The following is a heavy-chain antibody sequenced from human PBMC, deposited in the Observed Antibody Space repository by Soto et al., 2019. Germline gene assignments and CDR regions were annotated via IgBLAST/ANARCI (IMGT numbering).Heavy chain of an antibody. CDR2: ISWKSGTI. D-gene: IGHD6-19*01. CDR1: GFTFDDYV. V-gene: IGHV3-9*01. CDR3: AKDLSAQSDRWLNWFDP. Sequence: EVQLVESGGGLVQPGGSLRLSCAASGFTFDDYVMHWVRQGPGKGLEWVSGISWKSGTIGYADFVKGRFTISRDNAKNSLYLEMKSLRAEDTAFYYCAKDLSAQSDRWLNWFDPWGHGTLVTVSS. J-gene: IGHJ5*02.